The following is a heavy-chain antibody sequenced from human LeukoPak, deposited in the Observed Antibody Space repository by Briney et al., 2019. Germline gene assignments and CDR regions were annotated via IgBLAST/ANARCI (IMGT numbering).Heavy chain of an antibody. V-gene: IGHV3-11*06. J-gene: IGHJ6*02. Sequence: PGGSLRLSCAASGFTFSDYYMSWIRQAPGKGLEWVSYITSRGSFTYFGYSVKGRFTISRDNAKNSLYLQMNSLRAEDTAVYYCARDPPISGYYGMDVWGQGTTVTVSS. CDR3: ARDPPISGYYGMDV. CDR2: ITSRGSFT. D-gene: IGHD2-2*02. CDR1: GFTFSDYY.